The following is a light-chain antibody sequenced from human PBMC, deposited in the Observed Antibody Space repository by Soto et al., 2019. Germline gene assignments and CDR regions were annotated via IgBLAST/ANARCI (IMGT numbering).Light chain of an antibody. CDR3: SSYSSSSTLV. Sequence: QSVLTQPASVSGSPGQSITISCTGTSSDVVGYNYVSWYQQHPGKAHKLMIYDVSNRPSGVSNRFSGSKSVNTSSLTIPGLQAEDEADYYCSSYSSSSTLVFGGGTKLTVL. V-gene: IGLV2-14*01. J-gene: IGLJ2*01. CDR2: DVS. CDR1: SSDVVGYNY.